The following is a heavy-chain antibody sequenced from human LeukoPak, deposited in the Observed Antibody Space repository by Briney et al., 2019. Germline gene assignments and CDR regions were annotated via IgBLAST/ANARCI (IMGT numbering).Heavy chain of an antibody. CDR1: GDSVSSNSAA. Sequence: SQTLSLTCAISGDSVSSNSAAWNWIRRSPSRGLEWLGRTYYRSTWYNDYAVSVKSRITINPDTSKNQFSLQLNSVTPEDTAVYYCAGGTGVFDYWGQGTLVTVSS. CDR2: TYYRSTWYN. V-gene: IGHV6-1*01. D-gene: IGHD7-27*01. CDR3: AGGTGVFDY. J-gene: IGHJ4*02.